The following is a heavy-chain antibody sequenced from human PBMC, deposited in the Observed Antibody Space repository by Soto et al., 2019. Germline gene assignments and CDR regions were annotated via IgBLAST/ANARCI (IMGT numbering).Heavy chain of an antibody. CDR2: IYDSGST. CDR1: SGSISSGGYY. Sequence: QVQLQESGPGLVKPSQTLSLTCTVSSGSISSGGYYWSWIRQPPGKGLEWIGYIYDSGSTNYNPSLKSRVTISVDTSKNQFSLKLNSVTAADTAVYYCARDKDGSGSSDSWGQGTLVTVSS. J-gene: IGHJ4*02. V-gene: IGHV4-31*03. D-gene: IGHD3-10*01. CDR3: ARDKDGSGSSDS.